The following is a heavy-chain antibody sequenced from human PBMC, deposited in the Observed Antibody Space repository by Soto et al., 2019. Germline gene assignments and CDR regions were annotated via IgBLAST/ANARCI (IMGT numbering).Heavy chain of an antibody. D-gene: IGHD7-27*01. CDR3: AEWGNDWGYYYYGMNV. Sequence: EVQLLESGGGLVQPGGSLRLSCAASGFTFSSYAMSWVRQAPGKGLEWVSAISDNGADTYYADSVKGRFTVFRDNSKNTVYLQMNSLGAEDKAGYYCAEWGNDWGYYYYGMNVWGQGTTVTVSS. V-gene: IGHV3-23*01. CDR2: ISDNGADT. CDR1: GFTFSSYA. J-gene: IGHJ6*02.